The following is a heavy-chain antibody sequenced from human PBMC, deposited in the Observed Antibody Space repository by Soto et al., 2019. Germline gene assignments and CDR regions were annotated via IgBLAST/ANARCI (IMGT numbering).Heavy chain of an antibody. CDR1: GGTFSSYA. CDR2: IIPIFGTA. V-gene: IGHV1-69*13. CDR3: ARVEGYSYGNNWFDP. Sequence: GASVKVSCKASGGTFSSYAISWVRQAPGQGLEWMGGIIPIFGTANYAQKFQGRVTITADESTSTAYMELSSLRSEDTAVYYCARVEGYSYGNNWFDPWGQGTLVTVS. D-gene: IGHD5-18*01. J-gene: IGHJ5*02.